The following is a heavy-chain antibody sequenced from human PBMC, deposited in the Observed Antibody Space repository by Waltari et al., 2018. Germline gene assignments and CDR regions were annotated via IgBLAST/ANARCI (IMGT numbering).Heavy chain of an antibody. CDR1: GGSISRGGSY. Sequence: QVQLQESGPGLVKPSQTLSLPCTVSGGSISRGGSYWSWIRQHPGKGLEWIGYIYYSGSTYYNPSLKSRVTISVDTSKNQFSLKLSSVTAADTAVYYCARCAGDAFDIWGQGTMVTVSS. V-gene: IGHV4-31*03. CDR3: ARCAGDAFDI. J-gene: IGHJ3*02. CDR2: IYYSGST.